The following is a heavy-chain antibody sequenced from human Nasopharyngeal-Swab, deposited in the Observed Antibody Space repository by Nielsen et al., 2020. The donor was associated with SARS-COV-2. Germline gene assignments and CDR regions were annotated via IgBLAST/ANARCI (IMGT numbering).Heavy chain of an antibody. D-gene: IGHD1-26*01. CDR2: FSYTGIT. Sequence: SELLSFTCPVSGGSITSCSITRYHRGWIRRPPGEGLEWMGCFSYTGITNYNPSLKSRVTISVDMSKNQFSLKLSSVAAADTAVYYCAREVVGGLVDSWGQGTLVTVSS. CDR1: GGSITSCSITRYH. V-gene: IGHV4-61*05. CDR3: AREVVGGLVDS. J-gene: IGHJ4*02.